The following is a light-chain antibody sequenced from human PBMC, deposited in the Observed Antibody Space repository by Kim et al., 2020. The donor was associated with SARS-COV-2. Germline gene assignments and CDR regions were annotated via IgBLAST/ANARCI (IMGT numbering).Light chain of an antibody. J-gene: IGKJ4*01. Sequence: DIQMTQSPSSLSASVGDRVIITCRASQSISDYLNWYQQKPGKAPKLLIYAASVLESGVPSRFSGSGSGTDFTLTISGLHPEDFGTYSCQQTYSTPLTFGGGTKVDIK. CDR2: AAS. CDR3: QQTYSTPLT. CDR1: QSISDY. V-gene: IGKV1-39*01.